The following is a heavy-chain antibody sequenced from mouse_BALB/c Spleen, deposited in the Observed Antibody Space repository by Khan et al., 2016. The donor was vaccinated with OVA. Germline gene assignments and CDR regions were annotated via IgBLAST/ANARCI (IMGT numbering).Heavy chain of an antibody. CDR1: GFNIKDTY. CDR3: VRDYWDVFAY. J-gene: IGHJ3*01. Sequence: PLQQSGAELVKPGASVKLSCTASGFNIKDTYMHWVKQRPEQGLEWIGRIDPANGNTKYDPKFQGKATITADPSSNTAYLQLSSLTSEDTAVYYCVRDYWDVFAYWGQGTLVTVS. V-gene: IGHV14-3*02. D-gene: IGHD4-1*01. CDR2: IDPANGNT.